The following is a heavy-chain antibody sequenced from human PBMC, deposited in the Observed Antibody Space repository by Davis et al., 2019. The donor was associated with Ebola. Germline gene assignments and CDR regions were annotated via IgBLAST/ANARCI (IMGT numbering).Heavy chain of an antibody. Sequence: PSETLSLTCAVYGGSFSGYYWSWIRQPPGKGLEWIGEINHSGSTNYNPSLKSRVTISVDTSKNQFSLKLSSVTAADTAVYYCARAYKSRFLEWLSSNWFDPWGQGTLVTVSS. D-gene: IGHD3-3*01. CDR3: ARAYKSRFLEWLSSNWFDP. J-gene: IGHJ5*02. CDR2: INHSGST. CDR1: GGSFSGYY. V-gene: IGHV4-34*01.